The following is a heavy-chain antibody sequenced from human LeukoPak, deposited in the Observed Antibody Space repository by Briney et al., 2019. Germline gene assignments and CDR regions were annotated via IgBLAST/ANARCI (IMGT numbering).Heavy chain of an antibody. V-gene: IGHV3-23*01. Sequence: GGSLRLSCAASGFSFSSYARSWVRQAPGKGLEWVSAISGRGGSTYYADSVKGRITISRDNSKNTLHLQMKSLRAEDTAVYYCASRYGSGSQHPFDYWGQGTLVTVSS. D-gene: IGHD3-10*01. CDR1: GFSFSSYA. CDR3: ASRYGSGSQHPFDY. J-gene: IGHJ4*02. CDR2: ISGRGGST.